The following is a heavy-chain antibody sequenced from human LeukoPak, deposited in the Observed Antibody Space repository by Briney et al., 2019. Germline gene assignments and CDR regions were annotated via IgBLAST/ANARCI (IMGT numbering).Heavy chain of an antibody. CDR2: INHSGST. CDR3: AKVYSSSSRDAFDV. J-gene: IGHJ3*01. Sequence: SETLSLTCAVYGESFSGYYWSWVRQSPWKGLEWIGEINHSGSTNYNSSLKSRVTISVDTSKSQFSLRLSSVTAADTAVYYCAKVYSSSSRDAFDVWGQGTMVTVSS. CDR1: GESFSGYY. D-gene: IGHD6-6*01. V-gene: IGHV4-34*01.